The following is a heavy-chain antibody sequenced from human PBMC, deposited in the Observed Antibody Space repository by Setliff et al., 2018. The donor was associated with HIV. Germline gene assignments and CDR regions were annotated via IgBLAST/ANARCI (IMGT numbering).Heavy chain of an antibody. Sequence: SVKVSCKASGDTFSNYAISWVRQAPGQGLEWMGGIIPIFSTANYAQKFEGRVTITADKSTSTAYMEVNSLRFEDTAVYYCARVFYYSAGGYSLDYWGQETLVTVSS. D-gene: IGHD3-10*01. J-gene: IGHJ4*01. CDR2: IIPIFSTA. V-gene: IGHV1-69*06. CDR1: GDTFSNYA. CDR3: ARVFYYSAGGYSLDY.